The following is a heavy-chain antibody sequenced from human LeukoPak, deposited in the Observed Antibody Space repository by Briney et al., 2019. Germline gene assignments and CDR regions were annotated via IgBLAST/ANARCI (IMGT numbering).Heavy chain of an antibody. Sequence: GGSLRLSCTASGFTFTSHSMHWVRQAPGKGLGYVSSITANGGSTYYANSVRGRFTISRDNSKKTLYLQMGSLRAEDMAVYYCARELYSVNPHDGFDIWGQGTMVTVSS. J-gene: IGHJ3*02. CDR3: ARELYSVNPHDGFDI. CDR2: ITANGGST. V-gene: IGHV3-64*01. D-gene: IGHD1-26*01. CDR1: GFTFTSHS.